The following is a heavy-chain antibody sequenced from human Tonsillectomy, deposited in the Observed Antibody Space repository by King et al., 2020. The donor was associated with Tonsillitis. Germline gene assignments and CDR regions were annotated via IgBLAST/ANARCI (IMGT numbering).Heavy chain of an antibody. V-gene: IGHV1-2*02. CDR1: GYTFTGYY. CDR3: SRTSDMVVVVAASVAAIDI. CDR2: INPNNGAT. D-gene: IGHD2-15*01. Sequence: VQLVESGAEVKKPGASVKVSCKASGYTFTGYYMNWVRQAPGQGLEWMGWINPNNGATNYGQKFQGRVTMTRDTSISTAYMELSSLRSDDTAVYYCSRTSDMVVVVAASVAAIDIWGQGTKVTVSS. J-gene: IGHJ3*02.